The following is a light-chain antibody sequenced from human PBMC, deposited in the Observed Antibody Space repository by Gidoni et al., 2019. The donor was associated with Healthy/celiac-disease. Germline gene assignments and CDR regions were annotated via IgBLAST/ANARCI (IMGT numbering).Light chain of an antibody. CDR2: GAA. V-gene: IGKV3-15*01. J-gene: IGKJ1*01. CDR3: QQYNNWPWT. CDR1: QSVSSN. Sequence: EIVMTQSPATLSVSPGERATLSCRASQSVSSNLAWYQQKPGQAPRLLIYGAATRATGIPARFRGSGSGTEFTLTISSRQSEDVAVYYCQQYNNWPWTFGQGTKVEIK.